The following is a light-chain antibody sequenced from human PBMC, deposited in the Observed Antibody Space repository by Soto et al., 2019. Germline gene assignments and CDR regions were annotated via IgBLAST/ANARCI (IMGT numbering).Light chain of an antibody. V-gene: IGKV1-5*01. Sequence: DIQMTQSPSTLSASVGDRVTITCRASQSISSWLAWYQQKPGKAPKLLIYDASSLESGVPSRFSGSGSGTEFTLTISSLQPDHFATYYCQQYNSLGTFGHGTKVEIK. CDR3: QQYNSLGT. CDR2: DAS. CDR1: QSISSW. J-gene: IGKJ1*01.